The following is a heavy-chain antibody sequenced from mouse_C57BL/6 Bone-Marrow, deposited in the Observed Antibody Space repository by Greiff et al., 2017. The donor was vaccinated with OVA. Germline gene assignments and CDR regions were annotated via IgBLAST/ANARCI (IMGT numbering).Heavy chain of an antibody. D-gene: IGHD2-3*01. CDR1: GYTFTSYW. CDR3: ARSDGYYVYFDY. V-gene: IGHV1-64*01. J-gene: IGHJ2*01. Sequence: QVQLQQPGAELVKPGASVKLSCKASGYTFTSYWMHWVKQRPGQGLEWIGMIHPNSGSTNYNEKFKSKATLTVDKSSSTAYMQLSSLTSEDSAVYYCARSDGYYVYFDYWGQGTTLTVSS. CDR2: IHPNSGST.